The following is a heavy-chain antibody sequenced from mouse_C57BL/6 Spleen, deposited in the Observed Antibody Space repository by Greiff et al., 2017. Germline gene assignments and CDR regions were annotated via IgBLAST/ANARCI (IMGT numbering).Heavy chain of an antibody. CDR2: IHPNSGST. CDR1: GYTFTSYW. Sequence: QVQLQQPGAELVKPGASVKLSCKASGYTFTSYWMHWVKQRPGQGLEWIGMIHPNSGSTNYNEKFKSKATLTVDKSSSTAYMQLSSLTSEDSAVYYCARDYGSFYFDYWGQGTTLTVSS. V-gene: IGHV1-64*01. J-gene: IGHJ2*01. CDR3: ARDYGSFYFDY. D-gene: IGHD1-1*01.